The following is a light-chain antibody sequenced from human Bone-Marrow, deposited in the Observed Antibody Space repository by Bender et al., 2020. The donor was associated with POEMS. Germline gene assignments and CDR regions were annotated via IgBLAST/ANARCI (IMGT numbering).Light chain of an antibody. Sequence: QSALTQPASASGSLGESVTISCTGTNRDVGGYQYVSWYQQHPGKAPKLIIYEITKRPSGVPDRFSGTKSDNTASLTVSGLQAEDEADYYCSSYTGANNLLFGGGTKLTVL. CDR2: EIT. J-gene: IGLJ3*02. CDR1: NRDVGGYQY. V-gene: IGLV2-8*01. CDR3: SSYTGANNLL.